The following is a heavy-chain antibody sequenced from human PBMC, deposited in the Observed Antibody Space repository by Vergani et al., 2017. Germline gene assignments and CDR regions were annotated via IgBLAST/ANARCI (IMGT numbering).Heavy chain of an antibody. J-gene: IGHJ6*03. CDR3: ARGNWGASFYYMDV. Sequence: QVQLQQWGAGLLKPSETLSLTCVVYGGSFSGYYWSWIRQSPGKGLEWIGEINDSGSTKYNPSLESRVTISVDTSKKQFFLKLNSVTAADTAVFYCARGNWGASFYYMDVWGKGNTVTVSS. CDR2: INDSGST. D-gene: IGHD7-27*01. V-gene: IGHV4-34*01. CDR1: GGSFSGYY.